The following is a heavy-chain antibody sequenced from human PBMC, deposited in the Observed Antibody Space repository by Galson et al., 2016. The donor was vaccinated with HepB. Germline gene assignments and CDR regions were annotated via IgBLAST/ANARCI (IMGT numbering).Heavy chain of an antibody. CDR2: IYWDDDK. CDR3: AHLKLYASGGYYLYYCHS. Sequence: PALVKPTQTLTLTCTFSGFALGTRGVGVGWIRQPPGKALEWLAVIYWDDDKRYSPSLNSRLSITQDTSKNQVVLRMTSLDPVDTATYYCAHLKLYASGGYYLYYCHSWGQGTLVTVSS. J-gene: IGHJ4*02. D-gene: IGHD3-22*01. V-gene: IGHV2-5*02. CDR1: GFALGTRGVG.